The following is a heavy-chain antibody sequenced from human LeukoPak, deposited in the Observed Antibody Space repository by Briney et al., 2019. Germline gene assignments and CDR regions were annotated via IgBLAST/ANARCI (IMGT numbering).Heavy chain of an antibody. V-gene: IGHV4-59*01. CDR2: VYYSGTT. D-gene: IGHD2-15*01. CDR1: GGSISSYY. J-gene: IGHJ4*02. CDR3: ARGGWAALDY. Sequence: SETLSLTCTVSGGSISSYYWSWIRQPPGMGLEWIGFVYYSGTTNYNPSLKSRVTMSVDTSNNRFSLKLSSVTAADTALYYCARGGWAALDYWGQGTVVTVSS.